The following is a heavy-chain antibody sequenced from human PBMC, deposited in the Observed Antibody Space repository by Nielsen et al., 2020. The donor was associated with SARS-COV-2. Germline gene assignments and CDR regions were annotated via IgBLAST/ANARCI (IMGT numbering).Heavy chain of an antibody. CDR2: INWNGGST. D-gene: IGHD3-22*01. CDR1: GFTFDDYG. CDR3: ARVYYDSSGYYYGRFDY. V-gene: IGHV3-20*01. J-gene: IGHJ4*02. Sequence: GESLNSCAASGFTFDDYGMSWVRQAPGKGLEWVSGINWNGGSTGYADSVKGRFTISRDNAKNSLYLQMNSLRAEDTALYHCARVYYDSSGYYYGRFDYWGQGTLVTVSS.